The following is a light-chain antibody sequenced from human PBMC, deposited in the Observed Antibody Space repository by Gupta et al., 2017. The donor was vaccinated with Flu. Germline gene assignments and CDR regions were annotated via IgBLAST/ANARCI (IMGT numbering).Light chain of an antibody. CDR2: DAS. J-gene: IGKJ4*01. V-gene: IGKV1-33*01. Sequence: DIQLTQSPSSLSASVGDRVTITCQASQDITDYLNWYQQKPGKAPKLLIYDASKWGEGVPSRFSGSGSGTDFTLTISNLRPEDIASYYCQLVGSVPLFGGGTKVDFK. CDR1: QDITDY. CDR3: QLVGSVPL.